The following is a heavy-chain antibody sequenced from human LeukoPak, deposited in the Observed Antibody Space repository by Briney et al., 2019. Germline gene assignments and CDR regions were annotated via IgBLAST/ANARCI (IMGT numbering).Heavy chain of an antibody. CDR3: ARGYYYDSSGYPATPYYYYGMDV. CDR1: GGSISSYY. D-gene: IGHD3-22*01. Sequence: SETLSLTCTVSGGSISSYYWSWIRQPPGKGLEWIGYIYYSGSTNYNPSLKSRVTISVDTSKNQFSLKLSSVTAADTAVYYCARGYYYDSSGYPATPYYYYGMDVWGQGTTVTVSS. J-gene: IGHJ6*02. V-gene: IGHV4-59*12. CDR2: IYYSGST.